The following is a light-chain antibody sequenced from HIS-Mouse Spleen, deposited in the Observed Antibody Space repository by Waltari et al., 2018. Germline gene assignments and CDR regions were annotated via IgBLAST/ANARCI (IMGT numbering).Light chain of an antibody. CDR2: EVS. Sequence: QSALTQPPSASGSPGPSVTIPCPGPSRDVGGYNYVSWYQQHPGKAPKLMLYEVSKRPSGVPDRFSGSKSGNTASLTVSGLQAEDEADYYCSSYAGSNNLVFGGGTKLTVL. CDR1: SRDVGGYNY. CDR3: SSYAGSNNLV. J-gene: IGLJ2*01. V-gene: IGLV2-8*01.